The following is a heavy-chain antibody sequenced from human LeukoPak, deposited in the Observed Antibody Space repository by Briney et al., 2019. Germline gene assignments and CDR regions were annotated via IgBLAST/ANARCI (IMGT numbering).Heavy chain of an antibody. CDR1: GGSFSGYY. Sequence: PSETLSLTCAVYGGSFSGYYWSWIRQPPGKGLEWIGEINHSGSTNYNPSLKSRVTISVDTSKNQFSLKLSSVTAAATAVYYCARGRWNYYGSGSYYFDYWGQGTLVTVSS. J-gene: IGHJ4*02. CDR3: ARGRWNYYGSGSYYFDY. CDR2: INHSGST. D-gene: IGHD3-10*01. V-gene: IGHV4-34*01.